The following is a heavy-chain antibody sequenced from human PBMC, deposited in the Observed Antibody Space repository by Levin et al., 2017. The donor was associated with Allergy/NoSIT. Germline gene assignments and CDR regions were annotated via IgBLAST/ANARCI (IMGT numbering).Heavy chain of an antibody. CDR3: ARAVGNSRFDY. V-gene: IGHV5-51*01. CDR1: GYNFTIYW. D-gene: IGHD4-23*01. Sequence: KPGGSLRLSCKGSGYNFTIYWLGWVRQMPGKGLEWMGFIYPGDSDITYSPSFQGQLTISVDKSISTAYLQWSSLKAPDTALYYCARAVGNSRFDYWGQGAQVTVSS. J-gene: IGHJ4*02. CDR2: IYPGDSDI.